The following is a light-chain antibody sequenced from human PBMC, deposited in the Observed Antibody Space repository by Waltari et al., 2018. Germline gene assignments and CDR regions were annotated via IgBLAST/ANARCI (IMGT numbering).Light chain of an antibody. CDR2: AAS. Sequence: DIQMPHSPSSLSASVGDPVTITCRASQTIISYLSWYQQKPGKAPKLLIYAASTLQSEVPSRFSGSGSGTDFTLTISSLQPEDFASYYCQQSYRTPYTFGQGTKLESK. CDR3: QQSYRTPYT. V-gene: IGKV1-39*01. J-gene: IGKJ2*01. CDR1: QTIISY.